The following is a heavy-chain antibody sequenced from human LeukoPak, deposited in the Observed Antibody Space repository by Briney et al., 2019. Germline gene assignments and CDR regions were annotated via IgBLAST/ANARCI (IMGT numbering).Heavy chain of an antibody. CDR2: INQDGSAK. CDR3: ARDSGYNAFDY. CDR1: GFTLSNSW. V-gene: IGHV3-7*05. D-gene: IGHD5-12*01. J-gene: IGHJ4*02. Sequence: PGGSLRLSCADSGFTLSNSWMAWVRQAPERGLEWVANINQDGSAKTCVDSVKGRFTISRDNAKNSLYLQMNSLRAEDTAVYYCARDSGYNAFDYWGQGTLVTVSS.